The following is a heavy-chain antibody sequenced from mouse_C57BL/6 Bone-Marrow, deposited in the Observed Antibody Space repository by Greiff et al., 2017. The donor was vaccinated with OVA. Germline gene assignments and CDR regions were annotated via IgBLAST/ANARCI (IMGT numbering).Heavy chain of an antibody. V-gene: IGHV5-12*01. CDR3: ARQGYDYDWYFDV. Sequence: EVHLVESGGGLVQPGGSLKLSCAASGFTFSDYYMYWVRQTPEKRLEWVAYISNGGGSTYYPDTVKGRFTISRDNAKNTLYLQMSRLKSEDTAMYYCARQGYDYDWYFDVWGTGTTVTVSS. J-gene: IGHJ1*03. CDR1: GFTFSDYY. CDR2: ISNGGGST. D-gene: IGHD2-4*01.